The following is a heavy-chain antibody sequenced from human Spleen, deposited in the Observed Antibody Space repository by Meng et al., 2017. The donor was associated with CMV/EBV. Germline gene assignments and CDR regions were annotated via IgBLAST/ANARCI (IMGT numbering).Heavy chain of an antibody. CDR3: ARGGRGAAAVLTP. Sequence: GESLKISCVVAGFNFSDYYMTWIRQAPGKGLEYVSLISASGRLHWSTDSVKGRFTISRDNAENYLYLEMINLRPEDTALYYCARGGRGAAAVLTPWGQGTLVTVSS. CDR2: ISASGRLH. CDR1: GFNFSDYY. J-gene: IGHJ5*02. D-gene: IGHD6-13*01. V-gene: IGHV3-11*04.